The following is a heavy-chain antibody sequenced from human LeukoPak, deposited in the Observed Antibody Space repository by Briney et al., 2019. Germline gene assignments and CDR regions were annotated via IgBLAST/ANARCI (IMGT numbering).Heavy chain of an antibody. J-gene: IGHJ6*03. D-gene: IGHD5-24*01. V-gene: IGHV3-11*04. CDR3: ARDRKYYSGDGYNPSYYYYMDV. CDR1: GFTFSDYY. Sequence: GGSLRLSCAASGFTFSDYYMSWIRQAPGKGLELVSYISSSGSTIYYADSVKGRFTISRDNAKNSLYLQMNSLRAEDTAVYYCARDRKYYSGDGYNPSYYYYMDVWGKGTTVTVSS. CDR2: ISSSGSTI.